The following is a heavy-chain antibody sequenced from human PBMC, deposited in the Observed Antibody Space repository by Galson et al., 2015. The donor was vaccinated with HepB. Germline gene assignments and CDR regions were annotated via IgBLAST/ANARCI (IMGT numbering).Heavy chain of an antibody. CDR3: ATRALPLYFRH. V-gene: IGHV3-23*01. Sequence: SLRLSCAASGVRFSSYAMSWVRQAPGKGLEWVSSVGRDGFSTFYADSAKGRFTISTDNSKKTLSLQMNSLRVEDTALYYCATRALPLYFRHWGRGTLVTVSS. CDR2: VGRDGFST. CDR1: GVRFSSYA. J-gene: IGHJ1*01.